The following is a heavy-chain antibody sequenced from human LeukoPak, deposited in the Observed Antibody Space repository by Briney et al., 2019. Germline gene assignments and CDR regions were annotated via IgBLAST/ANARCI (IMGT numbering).Heavy chain of an antibody. CDR2: IYYSGST. J-gene: IGHJ4*02. CDR1: GGSISSYY. CDR3: ARAVRSGWYFDY. Sequence: SETLSLTCTVSGGSISSYYWSWIRQPPGKGLEWIGYIYYSGSTNYNPSLKGRVTISVDTSKNQFSLKLSSVTAADTAVYYCARAVRSGWYFDYWGQGTLVTVSS. V-gene: IGHV4-59*01. D-gene: IGHD6-19*01.